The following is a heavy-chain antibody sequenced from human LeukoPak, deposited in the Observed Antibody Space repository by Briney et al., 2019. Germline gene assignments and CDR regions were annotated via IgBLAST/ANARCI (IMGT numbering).Heavy chain of an antibody. D-gene: IGHD6-19*01. J-gene: IGHJ4*02. Sequence: SETLSLTCTVSGGSISSGDYYWSWIRQPPGQGLEWIGFINYSGRTEYNPSLKSRVTISVDTSKNQFSLKLSSVTAADTAVYYCARYDSSGWPFDYWGQGTLVTVSS. V-gene: IGHV4-61*08. CDR2: INYSGRT. CDR3: ARYDSSGWPFDY. CDR1: GGSISSGDYY.